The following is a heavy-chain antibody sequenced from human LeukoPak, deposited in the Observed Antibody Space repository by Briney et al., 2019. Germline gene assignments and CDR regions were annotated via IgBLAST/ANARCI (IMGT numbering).Heavy chain of an antibody. J-gene: IGHJ3*02. V-gene: IGHV3-74*01. CDR1: GFTFSSYW. CDR2: INTDGSST. Sequence: GGSLRLSCAASGFTFSSYWMHWVRQAPGKGLVWVSRINTDGSSTSYADSVKGRFTISRDNAKNTLYLQMNSLRAEDTAVYYCAREAGDYDFWSGYLDAFDIWGQGTMVTVSS. CDR3: AREAGDYDFWSGYLDAFDI. D-gene: IGHD3-3*01.